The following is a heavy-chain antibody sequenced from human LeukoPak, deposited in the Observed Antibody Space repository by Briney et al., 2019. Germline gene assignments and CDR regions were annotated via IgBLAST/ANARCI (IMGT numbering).Heavy chain of an antibody. CDR1: GGSISSGSYY. D-gene: IGHD3-3*01. Sequence: SETLSLTCTVSGGSISSGSYYWSWTRQPAGKGLEWIGRIYTSGSTNYNPSLKSRVTISVDTSKNQFSLKLSSVIAADTAVYYCARGSPTYLEWLSTFDYWGQGTLVTVSS. J-gene: IGHJ4*02. V-gene: IGHV4-61*02. CDR3: ARGSPTYLEWLSTFDY. CDR2: IYTSGST.